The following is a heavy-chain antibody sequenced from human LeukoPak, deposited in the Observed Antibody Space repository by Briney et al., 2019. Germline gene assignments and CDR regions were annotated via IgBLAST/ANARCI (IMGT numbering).Heavy chain of an antibody. V-gene: IGHV1-69*13. CDR2: IIPIFGTA. CDR1: GGTFSSYA. Sequence: SVKVSCKASGGTFSSYAISWVRQAPGQGLEWMGGIIPIFGTANYAQKFQGRVTITADESTSTAYMELSSLRSEDTAVYYCARGSIVVVPAAIIRQFGPYYYYMDVWGKGTTVTVSS. J-gene: IGHJ6*03. CDR3: ARGSIVVVPAAIIRQFGPYYYYMDV. D-gene: IGHD2-2*01.